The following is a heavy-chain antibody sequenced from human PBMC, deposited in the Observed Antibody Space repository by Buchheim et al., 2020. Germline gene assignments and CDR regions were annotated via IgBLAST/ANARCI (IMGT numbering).Heavy chain of an antibody. CDR1: GFTLNSYW. J-gene: IGHJ4*02. CDR2: ISSDGRNI. V-gene: IGHV3-74*01. CDR3: ARDEGSGTYVRGFDS. D-gene: IGHD1-26*01. Sequence: EVQLVESGGGLLQPGGSLRLSCVASGFTLNSYWMYWVRQAPGKGLVCVSRISSDGRNIYYGESVKGRFTISRDEAKKLMCLQMNSLTAADTAVYYCARDEGSGTYVRGFDSWGQGAL.